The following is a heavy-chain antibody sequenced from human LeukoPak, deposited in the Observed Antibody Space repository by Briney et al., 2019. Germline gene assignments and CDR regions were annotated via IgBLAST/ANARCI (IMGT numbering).Heavy chain of an antibody. Sequence: GASVKVSCKASGYTFIGYDINWVRQATGQGLERMGWMNPNTGNTGYAQKFRGRVTMTRNTSISTASMELSSLTSEDTALYYCARGGPGSYCSGGSCPYFDYWGQGTLVSVSS. D-gene: IGHD2-15*01. V-gene: IGHV1-8*01. CDR2: MNPNTGNT. J-gene: IGHJ4*02. CDR1: GYTFIGYD. CDR3: ARGGPGSYCSGGSCPYFDY.